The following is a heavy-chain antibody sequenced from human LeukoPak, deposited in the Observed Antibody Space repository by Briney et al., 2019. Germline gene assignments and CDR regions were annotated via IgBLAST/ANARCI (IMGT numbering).Heavy chain of an antibody. CDR3: ARDLWNFYDDSGYNRDFDS. V-gene: IGHV1-18*01. J-gene: IGHJ5*01. D-gene: IGHD3-22*01. CDR1: TSR. Sequence: ASVKVSCKATSRISWVRQAPGQGLEWMGWIGTYGGDTYYAQKFQGRITVTIDTSTSTVYKELRNLRSDDTAVYYCARDLWNFYDDSGYNRDFDSWGQGTLVTVSS. CDR2: IGTYGGDT.